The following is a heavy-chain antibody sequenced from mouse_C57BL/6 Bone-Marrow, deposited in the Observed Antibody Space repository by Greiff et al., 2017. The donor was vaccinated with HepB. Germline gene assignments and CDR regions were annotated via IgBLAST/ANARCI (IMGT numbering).Heavy chain of an antibody. CDR2: IYPRSGNT. D-gene: IGHD2-4*01. CDR3: ARFDYDEGAWFAY. V-gene: IGHV1-81*01. CDR1: GYTFTSYG. J-gene: IGHJ3*01. Sequence: QVQLQQSGAELARPGASVKLSCKASGYTFTSYGISWVKQRTGQGLEWIGEIYPRSGNTYYNEKFKGKATLTAAKSSSTAYMELRSLTSEDSAVYFCARFDYDEGAWFAYWGQGTLVTVSA.